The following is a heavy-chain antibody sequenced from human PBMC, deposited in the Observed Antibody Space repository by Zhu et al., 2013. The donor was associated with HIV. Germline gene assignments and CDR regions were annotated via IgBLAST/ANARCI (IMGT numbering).Heavy chain of an antibody. CDR3: ARPYVFLESVPTPNFGY. Sequence: QVQLVQSGAEVKKPGASVKVSCKASGYTFTSYGISWVRQAPGQGLEWMGWISPYNGNTNYAQKLQGRVTMTTDTSTSTAYMELRSLRSDDAAVYYCARPYVFLESVPTPNFGYWGQGTLVTVSS. V-gene: IGHV1-18*01. CDR2: ISPYNGNT. CDR1: GYTFTSYG. D-gene: IGHD3-3*01. J-gene: IGHJ4*02.